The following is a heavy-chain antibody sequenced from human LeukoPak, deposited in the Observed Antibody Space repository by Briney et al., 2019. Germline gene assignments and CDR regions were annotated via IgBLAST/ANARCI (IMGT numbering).Heavy chain of an antibody. CDR2: INPSGGST. Sequence: ASVKVSCKASGYTFTSYYMHWVRQAPGQGLEWMGIINPSGGSTSYAQKFQGRVTITADTSTDTAYMELSSLRSEDTAIYYCATLVPPNAAFDIWGQGTMVTVSS. J-gene: IGHJ3*02. V-gene: IGHV1-46*01. CDR1: GYTFTSYY. CDR3: ATLVPPNAAFDI. D-gene: IGHD3-10*01.